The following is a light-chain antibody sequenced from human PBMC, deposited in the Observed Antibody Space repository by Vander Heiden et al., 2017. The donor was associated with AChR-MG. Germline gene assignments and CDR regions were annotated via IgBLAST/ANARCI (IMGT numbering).Light chain of an antibody. CDR1: SSNIGSPY. J-gene: IGLJ2*01. CDR3: ETWDNTLNSVV. Sequence: QSVMTQPPSVSAAPGQEVPFPCSGSSSNIGSPYVSLYHQLPGTAPKLLIFDNNKRPAGIPERCSASKSGTSATLGITGLHTGDEADYYCETWDNTLNSVVFGGGTKVTVL. CDR2: DNN. V-gene: IGLV1-51*01.